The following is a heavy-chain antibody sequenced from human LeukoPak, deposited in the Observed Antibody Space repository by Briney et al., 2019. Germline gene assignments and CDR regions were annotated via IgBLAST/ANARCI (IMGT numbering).Heavy chain of an antibody. CDR1: GFTFSSYS. CDR2: ISSSSSYI. CDR3: ARSRGSSGWYRWFDP. V-gene: IGHV3-21*01. Sequence: GGSLRLSCAASGFTFSSYSMNWVRQAPGKGLEWVSSISSSSSYIYYADSVKGRFTISRDNAKNSLYLQMNSLRAEDTAVCYCARSRGSSGWYRWFDPWGQGTLVTVSS. J-gene: IGHJ5*02. D-gene: IGHD6-19*01.